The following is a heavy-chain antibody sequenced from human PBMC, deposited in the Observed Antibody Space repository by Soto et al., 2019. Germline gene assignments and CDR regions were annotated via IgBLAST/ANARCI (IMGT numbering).Heavy chain of an antibody. CDR3: ARDLTYYDFWSGSRPYGMDV. CDR2: IYYSGST. D-gene: IGHD3-3*01. CDR1: GGSISSSSYY. V-gene: IGHV4-39*01. Sequence: SETLSLTCTVSGGSISSSSYYWGWIRQPPGKGLEWIGSIYYSGSTYYNPSLKSRVTISVDTSKNQFSLKLSSVTAAETAVYYCARDLTYYDFWSGSRPYGMDVWGQGTTVTVSS. J-gene: IGHJ6*02.